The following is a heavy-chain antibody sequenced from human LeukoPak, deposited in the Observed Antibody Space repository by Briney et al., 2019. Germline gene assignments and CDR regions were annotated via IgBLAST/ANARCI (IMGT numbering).Heavy chain of an antibody. CDR2: IKKDGSEK. D-gene: IGHD1-26*01. J-gene: IGHJ4*02. CDR3: ARDPPQWEHPIDY. CDR1: GFTFSSDW. Sequence: QSGGSLRLSCAASGFTFSSDWMNWVRQAPGKGLEWLASIKKDGSEKIYVDSVKGRFTISRDNAKNSLYLQMNSLRVEDTGVYYCARDPPQWEHPIDYWGQGTLVTVSS. V-gene: IGHV3-7*01.